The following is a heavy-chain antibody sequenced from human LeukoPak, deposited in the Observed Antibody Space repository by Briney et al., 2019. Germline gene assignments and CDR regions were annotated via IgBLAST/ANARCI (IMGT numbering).Heavy chain of an antibody. J-gene: IGHJ3*02. D-gene: IGHD2/OR15-2a*01. CDR3: AREGISGSRAFDI. V-gene: IGHV4-59*01. CDR1: GGSISTYY. Sequence: SETLSLTCTVSGGSISTYYWSWIRQPPGKPLEWIGSISYTGSTDHNPSLKSRVTISVDTSKNQFSLKLSSVTAADTAVYYCAREGISGSRAFDIWGQGTMVTVSS. CDR2: ISYTGST.